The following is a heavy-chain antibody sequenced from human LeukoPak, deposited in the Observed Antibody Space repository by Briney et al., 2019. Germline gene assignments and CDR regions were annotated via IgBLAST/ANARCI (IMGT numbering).Heavy chain of an antibody. CDR3: ARDKGTSYLSSFDY. CDR1: GGSISSYY. CDR2: IYYTGST. D-gene: IGHD6-6*01. V-gene: IGHV4-59*01. Sequence: SETLSLTCTVSGGSISSYYWSWIRQPPGKGLEWIGYIYYTGSTKYNPALKSRVIISVDTSKNQFSLKLNSGTAADTAVYYCARDKGTSYLSSFDYWGQGTLVTVSS. J-gene: IGHJ4*02.